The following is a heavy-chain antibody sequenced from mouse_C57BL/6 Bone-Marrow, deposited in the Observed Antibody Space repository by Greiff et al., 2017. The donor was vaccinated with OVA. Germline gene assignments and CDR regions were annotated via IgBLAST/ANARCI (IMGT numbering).Heavy chain of an antibody. Sequence: QVQLKESGAELVKPGASVKMSCKASGYTFTTYPIEWMKQNHGKSLEWIGNFHPYNDDTKYNEKFKGKATLTVEKSSSTVYLELSRLTSDDSAVYYCARHGSSYEWFAYWGQGTLVTVSA. CDR3: ARHGSSYEWFAY. D-gene: IGHD1-1*01. CDR1: GYTFTTYP. V-gene: IGHV1-47*01. J-gene: IGHJ3*01. CDR2: FHPYNDDT.